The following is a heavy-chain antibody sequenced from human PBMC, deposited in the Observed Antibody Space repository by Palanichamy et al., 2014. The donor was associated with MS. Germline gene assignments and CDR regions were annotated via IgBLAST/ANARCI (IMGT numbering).Heavy chain of an antibody. CDR3: ARDPSLVAGPFDY. CDR2: IIPIVGIT. CDR1: GGTFSNYT. Sequence: QVQLVQSGVEVKKPGSSVEVSCKASGGTFSNYTISWVRQAPGQGLEWMGRIIPIVGITNYAQKFQGRVTITADKSTTTAYMELSSLRSEDTAMYYCARDPSLVAGPFDYWGQGTLVTVSS. J-gene: IGHJ4*02. V-gene: IGHV1-69*08. D-gene: IGHD6-19*01.